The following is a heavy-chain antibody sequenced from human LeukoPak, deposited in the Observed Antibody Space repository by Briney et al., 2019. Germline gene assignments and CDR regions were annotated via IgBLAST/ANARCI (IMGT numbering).Heavy chain of an antibody. CDR2: INHSGST. CDR1: GGSFSGYY. CDR3: ARGRDDYGDYTFDY. Sequence: SETLSLTCAVYGGSFSGYYWSWLRQPPGKGLEWIGEINHSGSTNYNPSLKSRVTISVDTSKNQFSLKLSSVTAADTAVYYCARGRDDYGDYTFDYWGQGTLVTVSS. D-gene: IGHD4-17*01. V-gene: IGHV4-34*01. J-gene: IGHJ4*02.